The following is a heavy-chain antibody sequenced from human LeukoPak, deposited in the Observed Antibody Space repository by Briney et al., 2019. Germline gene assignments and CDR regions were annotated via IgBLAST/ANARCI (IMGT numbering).Heavy chain of an antibody. Sequence: PGGSLRLSCAASGFTFSSYGMHWVRQAPGKGLEWVAFIRYDGSNKYYADSVKGRFTISRDNSKNTLYLQMNSLGAEDTAVYYCAKQSRWEPSLLDPWGQGTLVTVSS. CDR3: AKQSRWEPSLLDP. V-gene: IGHV3-30*02. CDR2: IRYDGSNK. CDR1: GFTFSSYG. J-gene: IGHJ5*02. D-gene: IGHD1-26*01.